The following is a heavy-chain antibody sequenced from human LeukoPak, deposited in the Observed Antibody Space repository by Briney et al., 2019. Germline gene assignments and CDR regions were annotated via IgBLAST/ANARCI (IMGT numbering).Heavy chain of an antibody. J-gene: IGHJ4*02. D-gene: IGHD3-16*02. V-gene: IGHV3-53*01. CDR2: SYSGGSS. CDR1: GFTVSSNY. CDR3: AKDVMITFGGVIATAFDY. Sequence: GGSLRLSCAASGFTVSSNYMSWVRQAPGKGLEWVSVSYSGGSSYYADSVKGRFTISRDNSKNTLYLQMNSLRAEDTAVYYCAKDVMITFGGVIATAFDYWGQGTLVTVSS.